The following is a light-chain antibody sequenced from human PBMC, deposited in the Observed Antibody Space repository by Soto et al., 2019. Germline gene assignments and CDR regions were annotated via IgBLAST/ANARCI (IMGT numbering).Light chain of an antibody. V-gene: IGLV2-11*01. CDR3: SSYAGGYTLV. CDR1: SSDVGRYNY. Sequence: QSALTQPRSVSGSPGQSVTISCTGTSSDVGRYNYVSGYQQHPGKVPRLLIYHVSQRPSGVPNRLSGSRSGNTAALTISGLQAVDEAGCYWSSYAGGYTLVFGGGTKLTVL. CDR2: HVS. J-gene: IGLJ2*01.